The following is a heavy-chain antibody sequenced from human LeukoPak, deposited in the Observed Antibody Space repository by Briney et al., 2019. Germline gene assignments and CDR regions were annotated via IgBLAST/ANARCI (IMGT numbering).Heavy chain of an antibody. D-gene: IGHD3-22*01. V-gene: IGHV1-69*05. CDR3: ARGYYDSSGYYHEYFQH. J-gene: IGHJ1*01. Sequence: ASVKVSCKASGGTFSSYAISWVRQAPGQGLEWMGRTIPIFGTANYAQKFQGRVTITTDESTSTAYMELSSLRSEDTAVYYCARGYYDSSGYYHEYFQHWGQGTLVTVSS. CDR2: TIPIFGTA. CDR1: GGTFSSYA.